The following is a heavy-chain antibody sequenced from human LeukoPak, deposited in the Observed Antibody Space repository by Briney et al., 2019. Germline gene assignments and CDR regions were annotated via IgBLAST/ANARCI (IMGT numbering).Heavy chain of an antibody. CDR2: INVGNGNT. D-gene: IGHD3-10*01. CDR3: ARGYYYGSGSYLGFDY. V-gene: IGHV1-3*01. Sequence: GASVKVSCKASGYTFTSYAMHWVRQAPGQRLEWMGWINVGNGNTKYSQKFQGRVTITRDTSASTAYMELSSLRSEDTAVYYCARGYYYGSGSYLGFDYWGQGTLVTVSS. J-gene: IGHJ4*02. CDR1: GYTFTSYA.